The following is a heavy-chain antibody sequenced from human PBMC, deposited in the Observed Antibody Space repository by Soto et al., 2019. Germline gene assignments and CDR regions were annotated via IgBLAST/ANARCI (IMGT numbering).Heavy chain of an antibody. V-gene: IGHV1-18*04. J-gene: IGHJ3*02. D-gene: IGHD6-19*01. Sequence: GASVKVSCKASGYTFTSYGISWVRQAPGQGLEWMGWISAYNGNTNYAQKLQGRVTMTTDTSTSTAYMELRSLRSDDTAVYYCARDHTGYSSGHDAFDIWGQGTMVTVSS. CDR2: ISAYNGNT. CDR3: ARDHTGYSSGHDAFDI. CDR1: GYTFTSYG.